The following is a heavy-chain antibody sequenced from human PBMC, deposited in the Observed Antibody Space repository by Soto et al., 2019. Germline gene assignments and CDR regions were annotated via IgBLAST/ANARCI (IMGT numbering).Heavy chain of an antibody. CDR1: GFTFSSYG. D-gene: IGHD6-13*01. V-gene: IGHV3-33*01. Sequence: GGSLRLSCAASGFTFSSYGMHWVRQAPGKGLEWVAVIWYDGSNKYYADSVKGRFTISRDNSKNTPYLQMNSLRAEDTAVYYCARSYGSSWYDYWGQGTLVTVSS. CDR2: IWYDGSNK. CDR3: ARSYGSSWYDY. J-gene: IGHJ4*02.